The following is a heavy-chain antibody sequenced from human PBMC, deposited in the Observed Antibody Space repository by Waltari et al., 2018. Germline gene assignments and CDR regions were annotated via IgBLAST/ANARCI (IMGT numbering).Heavy chain of an antibody. Sequence: QVQLVQSGAEVKKPGASVKISCKTSEYTFTSSYVHWVRQAPGQGLEWMGISNRSGGRTIYERKFQGRVTMTRETSTSTVYMELSSLRSEDTAVYYCASDTGALWMDVWGQGTTVTVSS. J-gene: IGHJ6*02. CDR1: EYTFTSSY. CDR3: ASDTGALWMDV. D-gene: IGHD2-21*01. CDR2: SNRSGGRT. V-gene: IGHV1-46*01.